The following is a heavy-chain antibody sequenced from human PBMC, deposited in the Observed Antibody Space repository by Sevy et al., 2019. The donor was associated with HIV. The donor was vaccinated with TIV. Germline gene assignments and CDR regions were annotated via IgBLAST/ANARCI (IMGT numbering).Heavy chain of an antibody. CDR2: ITTKPYAGTT. J-gene: IGHJ4*02. CDR3: TRGLVPAAPEY. V-gene: IGHV3-49*03. Sequence: GGSLRLSCTTSGFSFGTYAMIWFRQAPGKGLEWVGFITTKPYAGTTEYAASVKGRFTISRDDSKSIAYLQMNSLKTEDTAVYYCTRGLVPAAPEYWGQGTLVTVSS. CDR1: GFSFGTYA. D-gene: IGHD2-2*01.